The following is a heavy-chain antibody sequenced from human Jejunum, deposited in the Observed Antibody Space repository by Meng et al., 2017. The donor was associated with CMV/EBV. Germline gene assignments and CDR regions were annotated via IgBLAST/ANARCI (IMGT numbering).Heavy chain of an antibody. V-gene: IGHV3-48*04. J-gene: IGHJ6*02. CDR3: AKQISLVRRRITGYYAMDV. Sequence: MNWVRQAPGKGLAWVSYISSGSTIIGYADSVKGRFTISRDNARDSLYLQMNNVRADDTAVYYCAKQISLVRRRITGYYAMDVWGQGTKVTVSS. D-gene: IGHD3-10*01. CDR2: ISSGSTII.